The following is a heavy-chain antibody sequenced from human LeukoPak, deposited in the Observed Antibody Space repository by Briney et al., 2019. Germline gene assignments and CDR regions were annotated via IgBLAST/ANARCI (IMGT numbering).Heavy chain of an antibody. CDR2: FDPEYGET. Sequence: ASVKVSCKVSGYTLTELSMHWVRQAPGKGLEWMGGFDPEYGETIYAQKFQGRVTMTEDTSTDTAYMELSSLRSEDTAVYYCATEGMNYDYVWGSYHPLRYWGQGTLVTVSS. CDR1: GYTLTELS. J-gene: IGHJ4*02. D-gene: IGHD3-16*01. CDR3: ATEGMNYDYVWGSYHPLRY. V-gene: IGHV1-24*01.